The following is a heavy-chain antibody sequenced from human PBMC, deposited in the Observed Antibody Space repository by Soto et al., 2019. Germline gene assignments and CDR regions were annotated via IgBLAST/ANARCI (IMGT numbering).Heavy chain of an antibody. CDR1: GFTFSSYA. D-gene: IGHD2-15*01. CDR2: VSIGGST. Sequence: VQLVESGGGVVQPGTSLRLSCAASGFTFSSYAMGWVRQGPGKGLEWVAVVSIGGSTHYADSVRGRFTISRDNSKNTLSLQMNSLTAEDTAVYFCAKRRGAGGHFDYWGQGALVTVSS. CDR3: AKRRGAGGHFDY. J-gene: IGHJ4*02. V-gene: IGHV3-23*04.